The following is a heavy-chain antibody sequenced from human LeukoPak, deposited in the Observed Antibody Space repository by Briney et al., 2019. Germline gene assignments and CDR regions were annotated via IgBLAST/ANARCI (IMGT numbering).Heavy chain of an antibody. D-gene: IGHD4-23*01. CDR2: LSGSSLYT. CDR3: AKEGYGGNPPTS. CDR1: GFTFDDYG. Sequence: GGSLRLSCAASGFTFDDYGMSWVRQAPGKGLEWVSALSGSSLYTHYADSVKGRFTISRDNSKNTLYLQMNSLRAEDTAVYYCAKEGYGGNPPTSWGQGTLVSVSS. V-gene: IGHV3-23*01. J-gene: IGHJ5*02.